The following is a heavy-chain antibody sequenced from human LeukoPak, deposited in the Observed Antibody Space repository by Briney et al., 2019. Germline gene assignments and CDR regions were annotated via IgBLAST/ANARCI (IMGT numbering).Heavy chain of an antibody. J-gene: IGHJ4*02. V-gene: IGHV3-21*01. Sequence: GGSLRLSCAASGFTFSGYGMNWVRQAPGKGLEWVSSISSSSDYIYYADSVEGRFTISRDNAKNSLYLQMSSLRAEDTAVYYCARVWPMVREYVDYWGQGTLVTVSS. CDR3: ARVWPMVREYVDY. CDR2: ISSSSDYI. D-gene: IGHD3-10*01. CDR1: GFTFSGYG.